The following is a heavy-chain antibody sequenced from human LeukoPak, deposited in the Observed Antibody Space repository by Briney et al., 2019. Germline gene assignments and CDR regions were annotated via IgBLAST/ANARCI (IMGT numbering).Heavy chain of an antibody. Sequence: PSETLSLTCTVFGGSISSSSHYWGWIRQPPGEGLEWIGSIYFSGSTHYSPSLKSRVTISVDTSKNQFSLKLSSVTAADTAVYYCARHTGSWYYFDYWGQGTLVTVSS. J-gene: IGHJ4*02. V-gene: IGHV4-39*01. CDR2: IYFSGST. D-gene: IGHD2-8*02. CDR1: GGSISSSSHY. CDR3: ARHTGSWYYFDY.